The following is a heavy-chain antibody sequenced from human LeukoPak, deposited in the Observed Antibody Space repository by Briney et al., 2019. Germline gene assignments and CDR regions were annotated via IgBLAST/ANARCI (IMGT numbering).Heavy chain of an antibody. V-gene: IGHV3-48*03. D-gene: IGHD5-12*01. CDR1: GFTFSSYE. CDR2: IGSSDSTT. Sequence: LSGGSLRLSCVASGFTFSSYEMNWVRQAPGKGLEWLSYIGSSDSTTHYADSVKGRFTISRDNAKNSLYLQMNSLRAEDTAVYYCARDYSGWSLDPWGQGTLVTVSS. CDR3: ARDYSGWSLDP. J-gene: IGHJ5*02.